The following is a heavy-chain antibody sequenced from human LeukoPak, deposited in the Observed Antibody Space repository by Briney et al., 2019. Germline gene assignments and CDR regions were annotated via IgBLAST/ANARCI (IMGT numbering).Heavy chain of an antibody. V-gene: IGHV3-23*01. J-gene: IGHJ5*02. Sequence: PGGSLRLSXAASGFTFSSYAMSWVRQAPGKGLEWVSAISGSGGSTYYADSVKGRFTISRDNSKNTLYLQMNSLRAEDTAVYYCAKSTFHQTSLNWFDPWGQGTLVTVSS. CDR2: ISGSGGST. CDR1: GFTFSSYA. D-gene: IGHD5/OR15-5a*01. CDR3: AKSTFHQTSLNWFDP.